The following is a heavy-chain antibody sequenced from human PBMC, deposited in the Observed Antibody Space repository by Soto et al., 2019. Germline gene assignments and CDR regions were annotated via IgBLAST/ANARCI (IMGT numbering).Heavy chain of an antibody. Sequence: QVQLVESGGGLVKPGGSLRLSCAASGFTFSDYYMSWIRQAPGKGLEWVSYISSSSSYTNYADSVKGRFTISRDNAKNAQYLQMNSLRAEDTAVYYCARLRSGYDLGFDYWGQGTLVTVSS. J-gene: IGHJ4*02. CDR1: GFTFSDYY. CDR3: ARLRSGYDLGFDY. V-gene: IGHV3-11*05. D-gene: IGHD5-12*01. CDR2: ISSSSSYT.